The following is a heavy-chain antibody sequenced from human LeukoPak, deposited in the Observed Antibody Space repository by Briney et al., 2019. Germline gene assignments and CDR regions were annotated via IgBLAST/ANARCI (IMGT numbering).Heavy chain of an antibody. CDR3: AVVVNYYDSSGYSLDY. J-gene: IGHJ4*02. Sequence: SVKVSCKASGFTFTSSAMQWVRQARGQRLEWIGWIVVGSGNTNYAQKFQERVTITRDMSTSTAYMELSSLRSEDTAVYHCAVVVNYYDSSGYSLDYWGQGTLVTVSS. CDR1: GFTFTSSA. D-gene: IGHD3-22*01. V-gene: IGHV1-58*02. CDR2: IVVGSGNT.